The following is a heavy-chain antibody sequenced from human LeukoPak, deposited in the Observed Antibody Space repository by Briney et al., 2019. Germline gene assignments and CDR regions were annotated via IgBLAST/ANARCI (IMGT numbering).Heavy chain of an antibody. Sequence: GGSLRLSCAASGFTFSSYGMHWVRQAPGKGLEWVAFIRYDGSNKYYADSVKGRFTISRDNSKNTLYLQMNSLRAEDMALYYCAKAGGSGYYNDAFDIWGQGTMVTVSS. V-gene: IGHV3-30*02. J-gene: IGHJ3*02. CDR1: GFTFSSYG. CDR3: AKAGGSGYYNDAFDI. CDR2: IRYDGSNK. D-gene: IGHD3-22*01.